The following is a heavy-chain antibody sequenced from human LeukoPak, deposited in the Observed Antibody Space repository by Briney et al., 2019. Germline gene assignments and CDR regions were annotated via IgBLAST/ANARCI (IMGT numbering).Heavy chain of an antibody. D-gene: IGHD2-2*01. CDR3: AIFMDVVPGTMP. CDR2: ISHRGIT. V-gene: IGHV4-34*01. Sequence: PGETLSLTCGVYGGSLINYYCHWIRQAPGKGLEWIGEISHRGITKHNPALKSRVTMSQDTSRSQFSLKVTSVTGADTAVYYCAIFMDVVPGTMPWGLGTLVPVSS. CDR1: GGSLINYY. J-gene: IGHJ4*02.